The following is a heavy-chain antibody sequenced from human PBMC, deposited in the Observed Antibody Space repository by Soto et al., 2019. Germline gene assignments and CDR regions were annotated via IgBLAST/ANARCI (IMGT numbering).Heavy chain of an antibody. J-gene: IGHJ6*02. CDR3: ARDSRNSYGLDV. V-gene: IGHV3-48*03. CDR1: GFTFSSFE. Sequence: LRLSCAASGFTFSSFEMNWVRQAPGKGLEWVSYISGSGSTIYYADSVKGRFTTSRDNAKNSLYLQMNTLSAEDTALYYCARDSRNSYGLDVWGQGTTVTVSS. CDR2: ISGSGSTI.